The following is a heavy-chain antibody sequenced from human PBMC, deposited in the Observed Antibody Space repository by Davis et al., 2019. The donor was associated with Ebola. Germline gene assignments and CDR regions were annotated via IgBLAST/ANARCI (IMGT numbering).Heavy chain of an antibody. CDR1: GFTFSSYW. J-gene: IGHJ6*02. Sequence: GESLKISCAASGFTFSSYWMSWVRQAPGKGLEWVSAISGSGGSTYYADSVKGRFTISRDNSKNTLYLQMNSLRAEDTAVYYCAKQWYSSGWYYYYGMDVWGQGTTVTVSS. CDR3: AKQWYSSGWYYYYGMDV. CDR2: ISGSGGST. D-gene: IGHD6-19*01. V-gene: IGHV3-23*01.